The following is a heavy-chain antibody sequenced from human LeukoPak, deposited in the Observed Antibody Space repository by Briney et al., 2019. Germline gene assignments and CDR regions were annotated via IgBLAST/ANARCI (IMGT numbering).Heavy chain of an antibody. CDR2: MNPNSGNT. D-gene: IGHD3-3*01. CDR1: GYTFTSYD. J-gene: IGHJ4*02. CDR3: ASVRFLEWYLFDY. V-gene: IGHV1-8*01. Sequence: ASVKVSCKASGYTFTSYDINWVRQATGQGLECMGWMNPNSGNTGYAQKFQGRVTMTRNTSISTAYMELSSLRSEDTAVYYCASVRFLEWYLFDYWGQGTLVTVSS.